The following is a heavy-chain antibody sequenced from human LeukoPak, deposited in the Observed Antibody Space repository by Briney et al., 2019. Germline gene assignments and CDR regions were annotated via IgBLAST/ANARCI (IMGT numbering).Heavy chain of an antibody. CDR3: ARGRRCELLRYYFDY. J-gene: IGHJ4*02. CDR1: GGSFSGYY. D-gene: IGHD1-26*01. CDR2: INHSGST. Sequence: SETLSLTCAVYGGSFSGYYWSWIRQPPGKGLEWIGEINHSGSTNYNPSLKSRVTISVDTSKNQFSLKLSSVTAADTAVYYCARGRRCELLRYYFDYWGQGTLVTVSS. V-gene: IGHV4-34*01.